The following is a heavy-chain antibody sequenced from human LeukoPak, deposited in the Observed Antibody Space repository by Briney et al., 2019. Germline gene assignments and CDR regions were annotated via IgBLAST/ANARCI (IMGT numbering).Heavy chain of an antibody. CDR3: AKTKYSGSYYFDY. D-gene: IGHD1-26*01. Sequence: PGRSLRLSCAASGFTFSSYAMSWVRQAPGKGLEWVSAISGSGGSTYYADSVKGRFTISRDNSKNTLYLQMNSLRAEDTAVYYCAKTKYSGSYYFDYWGQGTLVTVSS. J-gene: IGHJ4*02. CDR1: GFTFSSYA. V-gene: IGHV3-23*01. CDR2: ISGSGGST.